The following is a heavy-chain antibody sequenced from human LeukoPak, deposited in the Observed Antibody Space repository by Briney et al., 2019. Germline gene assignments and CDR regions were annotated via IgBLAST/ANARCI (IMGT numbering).Heavy chain of an antibody. CDR3: ARERRSVVITTDAFDI. J-gene: IGHJ3*02. CDR2: ISSSSSYI. Sequence: PGGSLRLSCAASGFTISSYSMNWVRQAPGKGLEWVSSISSSSSYIYYADSMKGRFTISRDNAKNSLYLQMNSLRAEDTAVYYCARERRSVVITTDAFDIWGPGTMVTVSS. D-gene: IGHD3-22*01. CDR1: GFTISSYS. V-gene: IGHV3-21*01.